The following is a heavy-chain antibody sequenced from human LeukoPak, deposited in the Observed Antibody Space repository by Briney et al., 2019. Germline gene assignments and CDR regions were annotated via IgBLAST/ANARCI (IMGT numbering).Heavy chain of an antibody. CDR2: ISAYNGNT. J-gene: IGHJ5*02. CDR3: AREILRYCSGGSCYSGGWFDP. Sequence: GASVKVSCKASGYTFTSYGISWVRQAPGQGLEWMGWISAYNGNTNYAQKLQGRVTMTTDTSTSTAYMELRSLRSDDTAVYYCAREILRYCSGGSCYSGGWFDPWGQGTLVTVSS. CDR1: GYTFTSYG. D-gene: IGHD2-15*01. V-gene: IGHV1-18*01.